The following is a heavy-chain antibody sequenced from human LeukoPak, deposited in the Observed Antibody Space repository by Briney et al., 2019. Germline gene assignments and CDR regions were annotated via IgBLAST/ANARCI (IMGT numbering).Heavy chain of an antibody. CDR3: AKDSTPCSSTSCYAYDAFDI. CDR2: IYSGGST. D-gene: IGHD2-2*01. V-gene: IGHV3-66*01. J-gene: IGHJ3*02. CDR1: GFTVSSNY. Sequence: GGSLRLSCAASGFTVSSNYMSWVRQAPGKGLEWVSVIYSGGSTYYADSVKGRFTISRDNSKNTLYLQMNSLRAEDTAVYYCAKDSTPCSSTSCYAYDAFDIWGQGTMVTVSS.